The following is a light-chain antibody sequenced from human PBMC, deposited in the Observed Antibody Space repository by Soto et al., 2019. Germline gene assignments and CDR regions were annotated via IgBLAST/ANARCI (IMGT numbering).Light chain of an antibody. Sequence: AIRMTQSPSSFSASTGDRVTITCRASQSIGTYLAWYQQIPGRAPKLLIFAASTLQRGVPSRFSGSGSGTDFTLTISCLQSEDFATYYCQQYCIYPPTFGGGTKVEIK. CDR3: QQYCIYPPT. CDR2: AAS. J-gene: IGKJ4*01. V-gene: IGKV1-8*01. CDR1: QSIGTY.